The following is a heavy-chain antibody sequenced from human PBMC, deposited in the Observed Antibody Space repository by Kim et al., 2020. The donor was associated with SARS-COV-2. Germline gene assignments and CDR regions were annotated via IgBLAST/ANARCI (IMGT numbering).Heavy chain of an antibody. CDR1: GFTFSLYG. CDR2: ISYDGTSE. D-gene: IGHD3-22*01. Sequence: GGSLRLSCTASGFTFSLYGMHWVRQAPGRGLEWVALISYDGTSEYYAGSVKGRFTISRDNFKNILYLQMSSLRAEDTALYYCAKDRARVSSGYYLVENWGQGTLVTVSS. V-gene: IGHV3-30*18. CDR3: AKDRARVSSGYYLVEN. J-gene: IGHJ4*02.